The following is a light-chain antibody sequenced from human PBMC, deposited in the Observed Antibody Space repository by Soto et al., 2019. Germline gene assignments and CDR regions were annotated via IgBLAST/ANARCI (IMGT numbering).Light chain of an antibody. CDR3: QSYDSSLSGYV. Sequence: QSVLTQPPSVSGARGRRVTISCTGSSSNIGAGYDVHWYQQLPGTAPKLLIYGNSNRPSGVPDRFSGSKSGTSASLAITGLQAEDEADYYCQSYDSSLSGYVLRNGTKVTVL. J-gene: IGLJ1*01. CDR2: GNS. CDR1: SSNIGAGYD. V-gene: IGLV1-40*01.